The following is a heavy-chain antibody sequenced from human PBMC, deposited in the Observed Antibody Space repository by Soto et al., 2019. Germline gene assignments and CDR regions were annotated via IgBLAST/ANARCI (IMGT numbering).Heavy chain of an antibody. CDR3: ARSRRTQLWGNYYYYYGMDV. V-gene: IGHV5-51*01. CDR2: IYPGDSDT. J-gene: IGHJ6*02. D-gene: IGHD5-18*01. Sequence: GESLKISCKCSGYSFTIYWIGWVRQMPGKGLEWMGIIYPGDSDTRYSPSFQGQVTISADKSISTAYLQWSSLKASDTAMYYCARSRRTQLWGNYYYYYGMDVWGQGTTVTVSS. CDR1: GYSFTIYW.